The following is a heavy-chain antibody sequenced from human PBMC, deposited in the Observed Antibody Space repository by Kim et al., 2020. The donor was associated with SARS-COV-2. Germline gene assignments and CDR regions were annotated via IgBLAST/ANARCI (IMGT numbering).Heavy chain of an antibody. J-gene: IGHJ4*02. D-gene: IGHD2-2*02. CDR3: VKGCNPSTCYSDYFES. CDR2: ISINGDRM. CDR1: GFSFNNYA. V-gene: IGHV3-64D*09. Sequence: GGSLRLSCSASGFSFNNYAMHWVRQTPGRGLEWISAISINGDRMFYAGSVKGRFTTSRDNSKNTLHLQMSSLRPEDTALYYCVKGCNPSTCYSDYFESWGRGTQVTVPS.